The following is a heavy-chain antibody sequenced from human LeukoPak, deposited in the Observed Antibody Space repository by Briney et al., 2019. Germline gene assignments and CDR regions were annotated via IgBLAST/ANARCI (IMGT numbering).Heavy chain of an antibody. J-gene: IGHJ6*02. D-gene: IGHD3-10*01. Sequence: GGSLRLSCAASGFTFSSYAMSWVRQAPGKGLEWVSAISGSGVSTYYADSVKGRFTISRDNSKNTLYLQMNGLRAEDTAVYYCAKAGDYYGSGSPLFGMDVWGQGTTVTVSS. CDR3: AKAGDYYGSGSPLFGMDV. V-gene: IGHV3-23*01. CDR1: GFTFSSYA. CDR2: ISGSGVST.